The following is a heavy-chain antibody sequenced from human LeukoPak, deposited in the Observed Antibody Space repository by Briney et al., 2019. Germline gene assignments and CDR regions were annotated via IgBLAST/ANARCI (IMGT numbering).Heavy chain of an antibody. CDR1: GFTVISNY. J-gene: IGHJ3*02. D-gene: IGHD4-17*01. V-gene: IGHV3-53*01. Sequence: GGSLRLSCAASGFTVISNYMSWVRQAPGKGLEWVSLIYSGGSTYYADSVRGRFTISRDNSKNTLCLQMNSLRAEDTAVYYCATTRYDAFDIWGQGAMVTVSS. CDR3: ATTRYDAFDI. CDR2: IYSGGST.